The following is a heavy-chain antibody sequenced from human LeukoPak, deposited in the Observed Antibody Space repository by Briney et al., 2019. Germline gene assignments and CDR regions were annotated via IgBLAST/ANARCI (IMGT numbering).Heavy chain of an antibody. J-gene: IGHJ4*02. D-gene: IGHD3-10*01. CDR2: IYHSGSV. Sequence: PSETLSLTCAVSGGAISSNYWSWIRQPPGKGLEWIGYIYHSGSVNYNPSLKSRVTISVDATNNQFSLKLNSVTAADTAVYYCARGGGFGSPPAYWGQGTLVTVSS. CDR3: ARGGGFGSPPAY. V-gene: IGHV4-59*01. CDR1: GGAISSNY.